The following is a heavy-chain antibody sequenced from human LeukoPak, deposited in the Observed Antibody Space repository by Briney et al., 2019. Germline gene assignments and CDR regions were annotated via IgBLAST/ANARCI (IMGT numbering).Heavy chain of an antibody. Sequence: GGSLRLSCAASGFTFSSYWMSWVRQAPGKGLEWVANIKQDGSEKYYVDSVKGRFTISRDNAKNSLYLQMNSQRAEDTAVYYCARGWDFWSGYYPAYFDYWGQGTLVTVSS. CDR3: ARGWDFWSGYYPAYFDY. J-gene: IGHJ4*02. CDR1: GFTFSSYW. CDR2: IKQDGSEK. V-gene: IGHV3-7*01. D-gene: IGHD3-3*01.